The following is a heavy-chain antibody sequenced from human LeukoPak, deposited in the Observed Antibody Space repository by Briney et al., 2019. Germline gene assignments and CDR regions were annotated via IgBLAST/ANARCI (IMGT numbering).Heavy chain of an antibody. D-gene: IGHD3-22*01. V-gene: IGHV7-4-1*02. J-gene: IGHJ4*02. CDR3: ARKPYDSRGYYLHEF. CDR1: GYTFTDYA. Sequence: ASVKVSCKASGYTFTDYAMSWVRQAPGQGLEWMGWIDTNIGNPTYAQGFTGRFGFSLDTSVSTAYLQISSLKAENTAVYYCARKPYDSRGYYLHEFWGQGTLVTVSS. CDR2: IDTNIGNP.